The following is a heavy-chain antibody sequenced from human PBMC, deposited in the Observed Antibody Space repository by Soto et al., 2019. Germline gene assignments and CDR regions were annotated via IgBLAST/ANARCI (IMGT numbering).Heavy chain of an antibody. CDR1: GFTFSSYA. CDR2: ISSNGGST. J-gene: IGHJ3*02. D-gene: IGHD2-2*01. Sequence: PGGSLRLSCAASGFTFSSYAMHWVRQAPGKGLEYVSAISSNGGSTYYANSVKGRFTISRDNSKNTLYLQMGSLRAEDMAVYYCARASVSGDIVVVPAAIRPSAFDIWGQGTMVTVPS. CDR3: ARASVSGDIVVVPAAIRPSAFDI. V-gene: IGHV3-64*01.